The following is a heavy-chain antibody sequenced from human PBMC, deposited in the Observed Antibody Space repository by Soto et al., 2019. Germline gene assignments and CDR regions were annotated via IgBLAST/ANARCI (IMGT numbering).Heavy chain of an antibody. D-gene: IGHD6-13*01. CDR3: ARGRTRQQLSIDY. CDR2: IIPIFGTA. J-gene: IGHJ4*02. CDR1: GGTFSSYA. Sequence: SVKVSCKASGGTFSSYAISWVRQAPGQGLEWMGGIIPIFGTANYAQKFQGRVTITADESTSTAYMELSRLRSEDTAVYYCARGRTRQQLSIDYWGQGTLVTVSS. V-gene: IGHV1-69*13.